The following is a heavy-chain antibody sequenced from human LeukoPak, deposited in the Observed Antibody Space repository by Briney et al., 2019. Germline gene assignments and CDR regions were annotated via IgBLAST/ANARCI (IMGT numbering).Heavy chain of an antibody. CDR3: ARHRRDGILDY. D-gene: IGHD5-24*01. V-gene: IGHV4-59*08. Sequence: PSETLSLTCTVSGGSISSYYWSWIRQPPGKGLEWIGYIYYSGSTNYDPSLKGRVTISVDPSKNQFSLKLTSVTAADTAVYYCARHRRDGILDYWGQGTLVTVSS. CDR2: IYYSGST. CDR1: GGSISSYY. J-gene: IGHJ4*02.